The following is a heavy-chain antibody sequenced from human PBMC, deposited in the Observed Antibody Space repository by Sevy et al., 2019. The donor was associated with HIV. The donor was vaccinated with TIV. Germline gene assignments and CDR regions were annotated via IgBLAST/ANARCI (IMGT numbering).Heavy chain of an antibody. CDR1: GFTFSSYS. D-gene: IGHD3-10*01. CDR2: ISSSSSYI. V-gene: IGHV3-21*01. J-gene: IGHJ4*02. CDR3: ARRETYYGSRIRGWYFDY. Sequence: GGSLRLSCAASGFTFSSYSMNWVRQAPGKGLEWVSSISSSSSYIYYADSVKGRFPISRDNAKNSLYLQMNSLRAEDTVVYYCARRETYYGSRIRGWYFDYWGQGTLVTVSS.